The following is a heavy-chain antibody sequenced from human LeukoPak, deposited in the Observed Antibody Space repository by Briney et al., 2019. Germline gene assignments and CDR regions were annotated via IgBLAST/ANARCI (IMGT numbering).Heavy chain of an antibody. Sequence: ASVKVSCKASGHTFTGYYMHWVRQAPGQGLEWMGRINPNSGGTNYAQKFQGRVTMTRDTSISTAYMELSRLRSDDTAVYFCARVEITMVRGVPSRLNYWGQGTLVTVSS. J-gene: IGHJ4*02. V-gene: IGHV1-2*06. CDR3: ARVEITMVRGVPSRLNY. D-gene: IGHD3-10*01. CDR1: GHTFTGYY. CDR2: INPNSGGT.